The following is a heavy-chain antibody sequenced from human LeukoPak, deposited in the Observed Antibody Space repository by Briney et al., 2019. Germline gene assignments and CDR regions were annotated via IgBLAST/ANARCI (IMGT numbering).Heavy chain of an antibody. CDR2: INPDNGGT. J-gene: IGHJ4*02. CDR1: GYTFTGCY. Sequence: ASVKVSCKASGYTFTGCYMHWVRQAPGQGLEWMGWINPDNGGTNYAQKFQGRVTMTRDMSISTAYMELSRLRSDDTAVYYCARVLAGTTPFDYWGQGTLATVSS. D-gene: IGHD1-1*01. CDR3: ARVLAGTTPFDY. V-gene: IGHV1-2*02.